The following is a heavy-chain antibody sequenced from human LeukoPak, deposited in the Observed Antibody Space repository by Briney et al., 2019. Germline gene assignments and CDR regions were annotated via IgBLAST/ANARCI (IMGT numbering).Heavy chain of an antibody. CDR3: AREIGEYSSSWYENDY. CDR2: MNPNSGST. J-gene: IGHJ4*02. CDR1: GYTFTSYD. V-gene: IGHV1-8*01. D-gene: IGHD6-13*01. Sequence: ASVKVSCKASGYTFTSYDINWVRQATGQGLEWMGWMNPNSGSTGYAQKFQGRVTMTRNTSISTAYMELSSLRSEDTAVYYCAREIGEYSSSWYENDYWGQGTLVTVSS.